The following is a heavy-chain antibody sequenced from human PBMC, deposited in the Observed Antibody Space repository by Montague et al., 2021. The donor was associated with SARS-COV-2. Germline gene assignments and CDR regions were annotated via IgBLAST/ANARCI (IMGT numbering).Heavy chain of an antibody. CDR2: ISYSGST. CDR3: AASGRRGYSNPFHH. D-gene: IGHD1-26*01. CDR1: GDSITSGGYF. J-gene: IGHJ4*02. Sequence: TLSLTCTVSGDSITSGGYFWNWIRQHPGKGLEYIGAISYSGSTYYKPSLTSRVSISTDTPKNAFSLSLRSVTAADTAVYFCAASGRRGYSNPFHHCGQGSLVTVSS. V-gene: IGHV4-31*03.